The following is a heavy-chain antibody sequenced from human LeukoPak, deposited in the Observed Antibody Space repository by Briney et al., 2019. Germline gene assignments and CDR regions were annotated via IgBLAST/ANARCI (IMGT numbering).Heavy chain of an antibody. Sequence: GRSLRLSCAASRFTFSSYGMHWVRQAPGKGLEWVAFISDDGSRKYYADSVKGRFTMSRDNSKNTLFLQMNSLRTEDTAVYYCAKDRSTTWSFDYWGQGTLVTVSS. CDR3: AKDRSTTWSFDY. V-gene: IGHV3-30*18. CDR1: RFTFSSYG. J-gene: IGHJ4*02. D-gene: IGHD6-13*01. CDR2: ISDDGSRK.